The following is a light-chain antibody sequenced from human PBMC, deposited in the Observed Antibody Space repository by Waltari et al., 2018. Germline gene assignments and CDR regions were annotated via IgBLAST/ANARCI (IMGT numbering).Light chain of an antibody. Sequence: VLTQSPATLPLSPGHEATLSCRASERISTSLAWYQQKPGQAPRLLMYDTSNRAPGIPARFSASGSGTDFTLTISSLEPDDFAVYYCLQCRAWPYTFGQGTKVEI. J-gene: IGKJ2*01. CDR3: LQCRAWPYT. V-gene: IGKV3-11*01. CDR2: DTS. CDR1: ERISTS.